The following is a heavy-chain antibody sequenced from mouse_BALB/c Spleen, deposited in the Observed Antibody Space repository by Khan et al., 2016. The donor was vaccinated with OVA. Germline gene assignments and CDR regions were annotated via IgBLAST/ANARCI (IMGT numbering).Heavy chain of an antibody. CDR2: INPSTGYT. J-gene: IGHJ3*01. D-gene: IGHD2-12*01. Sequence: QVQLQQSGAELAKPGASVKMSCTASGYTFTTYWIHWVKQRPGQGLEWIGYINPSTGYTEYNQKFKDKATLTTDESSSAAYLQLSSLTSEDSAVYYWTRRVLYGLFTFWGQGTLVTVSA. CDR3: TRRVLYGLFTF. V-gene: IGHV1-7*01. CDR1: GYTFTTYW.